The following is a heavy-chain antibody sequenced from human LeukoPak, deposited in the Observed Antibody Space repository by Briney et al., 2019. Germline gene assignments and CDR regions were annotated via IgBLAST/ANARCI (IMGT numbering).Heavy chain of an antibody. D-gene: IGHD1-26*01. J-gene: IGHJ4*02. CDR1: GGSISSYY. Sequence: PSETLSLTCTVSGGSISSYYWSWIRQPAGKGLEWIGRIYTSGSTNYNPSLKSRVTMSVDTSKNQFSLKVSSVTAADTAVYYCARQSPTRYSGGYSADYWGQGTLVTVSS. CDR3: ARQSPTRYSGGYSADY. CDR2: IYTSGST. V-gene: IGHV4-4*07.